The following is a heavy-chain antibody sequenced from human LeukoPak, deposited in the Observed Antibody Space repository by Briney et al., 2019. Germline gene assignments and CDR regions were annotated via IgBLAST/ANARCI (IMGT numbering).Heavy chain of an antibody. CDR1: GFTFSSYG. D-gene: IGHD2-8*02. J-gene: IGHJ5*02. CDR3: AREGSYLNTGGSYYLHWFDP. CDR2: ISGSSGST. Sequence: GGSLRLSCAASGFTFSSYGMSWVRQAPGKGLEWVSAISGSSGSTFYADSVKGRFTISRDNAKNTLYLQMNSLRAEDTAIYYCAREGSYLNTGGSYYLHWFDPWGQGTLVTVSS. V-gene: IGHV3-23*01.